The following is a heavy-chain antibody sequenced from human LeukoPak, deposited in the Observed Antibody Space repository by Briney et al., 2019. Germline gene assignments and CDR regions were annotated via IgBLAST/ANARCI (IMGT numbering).Heavy chain of an antibody. J-gene: IGHJ4*02. V-gene: IGHV1-58*02. Sequence: GASVKVSCKASGFTFTSSAMQWVRQARGQRLEWIGWIVVGSGNTNYAQKFQERVTITRDMSTSTAYMELSSLRSEDAAVYYCAADPRVIGSYNYWGQGTLVTVSS. D-gene: IGHD1-26*01. CDR1: GFTFTSSA. CDR2: IVVGSGNT. CDR3: AADPRVIGSYNY.